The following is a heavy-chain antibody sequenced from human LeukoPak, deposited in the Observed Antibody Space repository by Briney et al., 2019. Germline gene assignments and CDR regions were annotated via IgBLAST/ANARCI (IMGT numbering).Heavy chain of an antibody. CDR3: ARQYAVPAANDY. D-gene: IGHD2-2*01. Sequence: PGGSLRLSCKGSGYSFTSYWIGWVRQMPGKGLEWMGIIYPGDSDTRYSPSFQGQVTISAGKSISTAYLQWSSLKASDTDMSYCARQYAVPAANDYWGQGTLVTVSS. CDR1: GYSFTSYW. J-gene: IGHJ4*02. CDR2: IYPGDSDT. V-gene: IGHV5-51*01.